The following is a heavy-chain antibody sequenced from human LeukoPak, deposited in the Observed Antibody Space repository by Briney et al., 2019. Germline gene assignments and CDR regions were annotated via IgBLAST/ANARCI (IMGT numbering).Heavy chain of an antibody. D-gene: IGHD3-10*01. J-gene: IGHJ4*02. Sequence: SETLSLTCAVSGGSISSSNWWSWVRQPPGKGLEWIGEIYHSGSTNYNPSLKSRVTISVDKSKNQFSLKLSSVTAADTAVYYCARGSDILLWFGELLYFNYYFDYWGQGTLVTVSS. V-gene: IGHV4-4*02. CDR3: ARGSDILLWFGELLYFNYYFDY. CDR1: GGSISSSNW. CDR2: IYHSGST.